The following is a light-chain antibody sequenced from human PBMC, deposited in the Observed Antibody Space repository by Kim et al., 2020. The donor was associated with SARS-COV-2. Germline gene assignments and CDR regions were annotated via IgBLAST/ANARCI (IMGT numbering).Light chain of an antibody. J-gene: IGKJ2*01. CDR3: QQFSSYPHN. V-gene: IGKV1-9*01. Sequence: IQLTQSPSSLSASVGDRVTITCRASQGIANIHLAWYQQKPGKAPNLPIFGASTLQSGVPSRFSGSGSGTAFSLTINSVQPEDFATYYCQQFSSYPHNFGQGTKLEI. CDR2: GAS. CDR1: QGIANIH.